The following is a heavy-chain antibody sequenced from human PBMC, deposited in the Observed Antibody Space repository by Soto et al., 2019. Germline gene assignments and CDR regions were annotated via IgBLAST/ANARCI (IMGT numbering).Heavy chain of an antibody. CDR3: AKDVSSRRWFDP. V-gene: IGHV4-4*07. Sequence: SETLSLICAVSGASIRSYHWSWIRQPAGKGLEWIGRMQHTGNTNYNPSLKSRVTMSVDTSKNQISLKMTSVTAADTAVYFCAKDVSSRRWFDPWGQGILVTVSS. CDR1: GASIRSYH. CDR2: MQHTGNT. J-gene: IGHJ5*02. D-gene: IGHD3-16*01.